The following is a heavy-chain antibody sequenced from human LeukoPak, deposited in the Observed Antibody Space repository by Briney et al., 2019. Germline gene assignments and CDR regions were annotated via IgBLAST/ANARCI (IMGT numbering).Heavy chain of an antibody. D-gene: IGHD6-19*01. J-gene: IGHJ4*02. CDR3: ASTYSSGWYDY. CDR1: GGSISSYY. V-gene: IGHV4-59*08. Sequence: PSETLSLTCTVSGGSISSYYWSWIRQPPGKGLEWIGYIYYSGSTNYNPSLKSRVTISVDTSKNQFSLRLSSVTAADTAVYYCASTYSSGWYDYWGQGTLVTVSS. CDR2: IYYSGST.